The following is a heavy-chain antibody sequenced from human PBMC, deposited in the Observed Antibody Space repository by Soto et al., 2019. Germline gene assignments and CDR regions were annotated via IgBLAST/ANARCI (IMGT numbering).Heavy chain of an antibody. Sequence: SGPTLVNPTQTLTLTCTFSGFSLSTSGMCVSWIRQPPGKALEWLALIDWDDDKYYSTSLKTRLTISKDTSKNQVVLTMTNMDPVDTATYYCARIRGDYSISWYEMGYYYYGMDVWGQGTTVTVSS. J-gene: IGHJ6*02. D-gene: IGHD6-13*01. CDR3: ARIRGDYSISWYEMGYYYYGMDV. V-gene: IGHV2-70*01. CDR1: GFSLSTSGMC. CDR2: IDWDDDK.